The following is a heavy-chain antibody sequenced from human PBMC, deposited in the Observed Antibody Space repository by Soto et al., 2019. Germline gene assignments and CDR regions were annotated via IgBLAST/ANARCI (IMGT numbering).Heavy chain of an antibody. CDR2: IWYDGSNK. D-gene: IGHD1-26*01. Sequence: QVQLVESGGGVVQPGRSLRLYCAASGFTFSSYGMHWVRQAPGKGLEWVAVIWYDGSNKYYADSVKGRFTISRDNSKNTLYLQMNSLRAEDTAVYYCARDRSELFDYWGQGTLVTVSS. V-gene: IGHV3-33*01. CDR3: ARDRSELFDY. J-gene: IGHJ4*02. CDR1: GFTFSSYG.